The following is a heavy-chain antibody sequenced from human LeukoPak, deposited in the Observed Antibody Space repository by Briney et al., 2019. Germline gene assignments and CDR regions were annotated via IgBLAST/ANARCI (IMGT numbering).Heavy chain of an antibody. D-gene: IGHD3-9*01. V-gene: IGHV1-18*01. CDR2: TSVNNGDT. CDR3: VRDQYLNVMTGFDE. Sequence: PEASVKVSCKASGYMFNLYGISWVRQAPGQGLEWMAWTSVNNGDTKYGQKFQGRVTVTTDTSTSTVYLELRSLRPDDTAVYYCVRDQYLNVMTGFDEWGQGTLVTVSS. CDR1: GYMFNLYG. J-gene: IGHJ4*02.